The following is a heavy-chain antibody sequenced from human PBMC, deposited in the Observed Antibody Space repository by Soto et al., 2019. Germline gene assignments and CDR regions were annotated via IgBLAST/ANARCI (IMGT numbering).Heavy chain of an antibody. CDR2: IIPILGIA. Sequence: ASVKVSCKASGGTFSSYTISWVRQAPGQGLEWMGRIIPILGIANYAQKFQGRVTITADKSTSTAYMELSSLRSEDTAVYYCARDRGDYEGFSDYWGQGTLVTVSS. D-gene: IGHD4-17*01. CDR3: ARDRGDYEGFSDY. J-gene: IGHJ4*02. CDR1: GGTFSSYT. V-gene: IGHV1-69*04.